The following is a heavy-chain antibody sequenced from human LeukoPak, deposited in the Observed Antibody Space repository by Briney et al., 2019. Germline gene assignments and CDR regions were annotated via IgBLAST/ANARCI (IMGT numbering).Heavy chain of an antibody. CDR2: ISSSSSYI. CDR3: ARETQVGATVDY. J-gene: IGHJ4*02. V-gene: IGHV3-21*01. CDR1: GFTFSSYS. Sequence: GGSLRLSCAASGFTFSSYSMNWVRQAPGKGLGWVSSISSSSSYIYYADSVKGRFTISRDNAKNSLYLQMNSLRAEDTAVYYCARETQVGATVDYWGQGTLVTVSS. D-gene: IGHD1-26*01.